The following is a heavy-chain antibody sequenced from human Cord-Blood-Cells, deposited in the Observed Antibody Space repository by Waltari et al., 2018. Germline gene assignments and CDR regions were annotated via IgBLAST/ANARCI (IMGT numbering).Heavy chain of an antibody. CDR1: GFTFSSYA. Sequence: QVQLVESGGGVVQPGRSLRLSCAASGFTFSSYAMHWVRPAPGKGLEWVAVISYDGSNKYYADSVKGRFTISRDNSKNTLYLQMNSLRAEDTAVYYCARGGSTSCYTQIDYWGQGTLVTVSS. CDR2: ISYDGSNK. V-gene: IGHV3-30-3*01. J-gene: IGHJ4*02. D-gene: IGHD2-2*02. CDR3: ARGGSTSCYTQIDY.